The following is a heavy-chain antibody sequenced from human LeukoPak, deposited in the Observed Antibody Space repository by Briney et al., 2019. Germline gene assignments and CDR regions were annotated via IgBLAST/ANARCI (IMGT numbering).Heavy chain of an antibody. V-gene: IGHV4-39*07. CDR2: IYYSGST. J-gene: IGHJ4*02. CDR3: ARDRGSYSDY. Sequence: SETLSLTCSVSGGSISSRSYYWGWIRQPPGKGLEWIGSIYYSGSTYYNPSLKSRVTISVDTSKNQFSLKLSSVTAADTAVYYCARDRGSYSDYWGQGTLVTVSS. CDR1: GGSISSRSYY. D-gene: IGHD1-26*01.